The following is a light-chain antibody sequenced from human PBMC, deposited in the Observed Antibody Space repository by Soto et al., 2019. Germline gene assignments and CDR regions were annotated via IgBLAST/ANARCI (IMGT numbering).Light chain of an antibody. J-gene: IGLJ2*01. CDR2: RNN. CDR3: AAWDDSLSAHVV. V-gene: IGLV1-47*01. Sequence: QSVLTQPPSASGTPGQRVTISCSGSSSNIGSNYVYWYQQLPGTAPKLLIYRNNQRPSGVPDRFSGSKSGTSASLAISGLRSEDEADYCCAAWDDSLSAHVVFGGGTKLTVL. CDR1: SSNIGSNY.